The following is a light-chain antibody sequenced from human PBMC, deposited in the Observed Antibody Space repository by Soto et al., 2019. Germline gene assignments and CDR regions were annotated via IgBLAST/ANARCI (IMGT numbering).Light chain of an antibody. CDR2: KAS. Sequence: DIQMTQSPSTLSASVGDRVTITCRASQSSSTWLAWYQQKPGKAPKLLIYKASSLEGGVPSRFSGSGSGTEFNITVSSLQPDDFATYYCQQYNTFPLTFRGGTTVEIK. J-gene: IGKJ4*01. CDR3: QQYNTFPLT. V-gene: IGKV1-5*03. CDR1: QSSSTW.